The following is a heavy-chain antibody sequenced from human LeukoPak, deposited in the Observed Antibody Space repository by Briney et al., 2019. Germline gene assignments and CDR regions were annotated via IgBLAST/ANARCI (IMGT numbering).Heavy chain of an antibody. CDR3: ARQLTTLRGFDI. Sequence: GESLKISCKGSGYSFTSYWIGWVRQMPGKGLEWMGIIYPGDSDIRYSPSFRGQVTISADKSINTAYLQWTSLKASDTAMYYCARQLTTLRGFDIWGQGTMVTASS. CDR1: GYSFTSYW. CDR2: IYPGDSDI. D-gene: IGHD4-11*01. J-gene: IGHJ3*02. V-gene: IGHV5-51*01.